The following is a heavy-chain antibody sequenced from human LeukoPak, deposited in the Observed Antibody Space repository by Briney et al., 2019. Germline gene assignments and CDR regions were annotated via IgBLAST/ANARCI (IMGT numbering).Heavy chain of an antibody. Sequence: SETLSLTCAVSGGSISSGGYSWSWIRQPPGKGLEWIGYIYHSGSTYYNPSLKSRVTISVDRSKNQFSLKLSSVTAADTAVYYCARTDILTGYYSHWGQGTLVTVSS. CDR2: IYHSGST. V-gene: IGHV4-30-2*01. CDR3: ARTDILTGYYSH. D-gene: IGHD3-9*01. J-gene: IGHJ4*02. CDR1: GGSISSGGYS.